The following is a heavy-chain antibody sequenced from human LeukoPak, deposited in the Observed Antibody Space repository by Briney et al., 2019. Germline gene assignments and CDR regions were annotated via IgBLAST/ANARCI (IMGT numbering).Heavy chain of an antibody. V-gene: IGHV3-9*03. CDR3: ARTSDGNWFDP. J-gene: IGHJ5*02. Sequence: PGRSLRLSCAASGFTFDDYAMHWVRQAPGKGLEWVSGISWNSGSIGYADSVKGRFTISRGNAKNSLYLQMNSLRAEDMALYYCARTSDGNWFDPWGQGTLVTVSS. CDR1: GFTFDDYA. CDR2: ISWNSGSI. D-gene: IGHD1-7*01.